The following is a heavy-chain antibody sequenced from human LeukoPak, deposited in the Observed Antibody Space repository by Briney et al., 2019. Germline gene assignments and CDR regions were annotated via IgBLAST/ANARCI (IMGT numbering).Heavy chain of an antibody. CDR3: ARVMVRGVNTVGY. V-gene: IGHV1-8*02. CDR1: GYTFTGYY. Sequence: EASVKVSCKASGYTFTGYYMHWVRQAPGQGLEWMGWMNPNSGNTGYAQKFQGRVTMTRNTSISTAYMELSSLRSEDTAVYYCARVMVRGVNTVGYWGQGTLVTVSS. D-gene: IGHD3-10*01. J-gene: IGHJ4*02. CDR2: MNPNSGNT.